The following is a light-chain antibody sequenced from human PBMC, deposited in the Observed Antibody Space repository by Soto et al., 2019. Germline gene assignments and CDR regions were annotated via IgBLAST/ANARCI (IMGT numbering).Light chain of an antibody. J-gene: IGKJ3*01. Sequence: DIQMTQSPSSLSASVGDRVTITCQASQDIRNHLNWYQQKPGKAPKLLIYDASNLETGVPSRFSGSGSGTDFTFTISSLQPEDIATYYCQQYDYLPLFGPGTKVDIK. CDR2: DAS. V-gene: IGKV1-33*01. CDR3: QQYDYLPL. CDR1: QDIRNH.